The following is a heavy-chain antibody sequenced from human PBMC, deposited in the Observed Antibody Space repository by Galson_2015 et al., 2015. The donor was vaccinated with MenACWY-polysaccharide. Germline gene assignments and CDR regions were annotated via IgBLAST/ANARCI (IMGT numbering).Heavy chain of an antibody. CDR3: AKEDSSSSEPYYYYGMDV. J-gene: IGHJ6*02. CDR2: ISGSGGST. D-gene: IGHD6-6*01. V-gene: IGHV3-23*01. Sequence: SLRLSCAASGFTFSSYAMSWVRQAPGKGLEWVSAISGSGGSTYYADSVKGRFTISRDNSKNTLYLQMNSLRAEDTAVYYCAKEDSSSSEPYYYYGMDVWGQGTTVTVSS. CDR1: GFTFSSYA.